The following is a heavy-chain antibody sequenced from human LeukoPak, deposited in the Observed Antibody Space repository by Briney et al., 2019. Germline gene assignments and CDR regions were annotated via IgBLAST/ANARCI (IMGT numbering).Heavy chain of an antibody. CDR2: IYTSGST. J-gene: IGHJ6*03. V-gene: IGHV4-4*09. CDR1: GGSISSCY. D-gene: IGHD3-3*01. Sequence: SETLSLTCTVSGGSISSCYWSWIRQPPGKGLEWIGYIYTSGSTNYNPSLKSRVTISVDTSKNQFSLKLSSVTAADTAVYYCARVAAYYDFWSGYSYYYYMDVWGKGTTVTVSS. CDR3: ARVAAYYDFWSGYSYYYYMDV.